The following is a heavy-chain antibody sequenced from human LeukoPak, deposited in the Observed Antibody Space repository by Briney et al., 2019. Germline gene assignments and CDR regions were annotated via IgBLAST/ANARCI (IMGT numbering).Heavy chain of an antibody. D-gene: IGHD6-19*01. Sequence: RSSETLSLTCTVSGGSISSGSYYWSWIRQPAGKGLEWIGRIYTSGSTNYNPSLKSRVTISVDTSKNQFSLKLSSVTAADTAVYYCARETTLMGYYSGLGFNYWGQGTLVTVSS. V-gene: IGHV4-61*02. J-gene: IGHJ4*02. CDR3: ARETTLMGYYSGLGFNY. CDR1: GGSISSGSYY. CDR2: IYTSGST.